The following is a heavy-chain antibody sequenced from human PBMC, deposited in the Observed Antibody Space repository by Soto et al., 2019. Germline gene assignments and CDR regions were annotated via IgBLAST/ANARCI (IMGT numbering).Heavy chain of an antibody. D-gene: IGHD7-27*01. J-gene: IGHJ3*02. V-gene: IGHV3-15*01. CDR1: GFTFSNAW. CDR2: IKSKTDGGTT. Sequence: GGSLRLSCAASGFTFSNAWMSWVRQAPGKGLEWVGRIKSKTDGGTTDYAAPVKGRFTISRDDSKNTLYLQMNSLKTEDTAVYYCTRELGIVAFDIWGQGTMVTVSS. CDR3: TRELGIVAFDI.